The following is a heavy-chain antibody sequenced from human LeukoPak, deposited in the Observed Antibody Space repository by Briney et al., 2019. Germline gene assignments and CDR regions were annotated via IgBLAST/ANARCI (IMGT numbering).Heavy chain of an antibody. CDR1: GFTFSSNG. J-gene: IGHJ4*02. CDR3: TRDLSGTAPN. Sequence: PGGSLRLSCAASGFTFSSNGMSWFRQAPGKGLEWVGFIRSKAYGGTTEYAASVKGRFTISRDDSKSIAYLQMNSLKTEDTAVYYCTRDLSGTAPNWGQGTLVTVSS. CDR2: IRSKAYGGTT. V-gene: IGHV3-49*03. D-gene: IGHD1-1*01.